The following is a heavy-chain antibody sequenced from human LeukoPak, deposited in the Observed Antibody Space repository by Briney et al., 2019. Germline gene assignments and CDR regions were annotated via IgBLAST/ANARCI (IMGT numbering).Heavy chain of an antibody. J-gene: IGHJ6*03. CDR1: GFTLSNHA. D-gene: IGHD3-10*01. V-gene: IGHV3-64*01. Sequence: GGSLRLSCVASGFTLSNHAMHWVRQGPGKGLEYVSAISLTGGSTYYANSVKGRFTISRDDSKNTLYLQMGSLRTEDMAVYYCARSYASGIHYMDVWGKGSTVTVSS. CDR2: ISLTGGST. CDR3: ARSYASGIHYMDV.